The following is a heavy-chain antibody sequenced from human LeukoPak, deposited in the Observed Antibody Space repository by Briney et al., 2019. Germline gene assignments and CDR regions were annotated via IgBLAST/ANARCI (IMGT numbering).Heavy chain of an antibody. CDR1: GFTVSSNY. CDR3: ARDSTFYGSGSYSVY. J-gene: IGHJ4*02. Sequence: GGSLRLSCAASGFTVSSNYMSWVRQAPGKGLEWVSVIYSGGSTYYADSVKGRFTISRDNSKNTLYLQMNSLRAEDTAVYYCARDSTFYGSGSYSVYWGQGTLVTVSS. V-gene: IGHV3-53*01. CDR2: IYSGGST. D-gene: IGHD3-10*01.